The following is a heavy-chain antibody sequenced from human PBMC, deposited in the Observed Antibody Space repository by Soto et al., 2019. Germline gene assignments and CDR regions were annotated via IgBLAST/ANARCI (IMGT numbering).Heavy chain of an antibody. J-gene: IGHJ4*02. D-gene: IGHD3-22*01. Sequence: CKTSGYTFTFYNINWVGLATEQGLEWMEWMNPNSGNTAYAQQFQGRVTMTRNTSISTAYMELSSLRFKEMSLYYWAGYDYTGSYFDYGGQGPLVPVSS. CDR1: GYTFTFYN. CDR3: AGYDYTGSYFDY. CDR2: MNPNSGNT. V-gene: IGHV1-8*01.